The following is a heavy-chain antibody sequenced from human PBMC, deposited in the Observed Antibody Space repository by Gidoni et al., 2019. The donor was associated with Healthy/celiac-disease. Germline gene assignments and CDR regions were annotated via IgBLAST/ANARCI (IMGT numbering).Heavy chain of an antibody. CDR2: INHSGST. CDR3: ARGFAYDYVWGSYRPYNWFDP. J-gene: IGHJ5*02. Sequence: QVQLQQWGAGLLKPSETLSLTCAVSGGSFSGYYCSWIRQPPGKGLEWIGEINHSGSTNYNPSLKSRVTISVDTSKNQFSLKLSSVTAADTAVYYCARGFAYDYVWGSYRPYNWFDPWGQGTLVTVSS. D-gene: IGHD3-16*02. CDR1: GGSFSGYY. V-gene: IGHV4-34*01.